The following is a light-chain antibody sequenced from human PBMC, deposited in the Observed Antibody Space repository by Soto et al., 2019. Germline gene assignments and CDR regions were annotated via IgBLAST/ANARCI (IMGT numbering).Light chain of an antibody. J-gene: IGLJ1*01. V-gene: IGLV1-44*01. CDR3: AAWDDSLNGFV. CDR2: TNN. Sequence: QAVVTQPPSASGTPGQRVTISCSGSSSNIGSYTVNWYQQLPGTAPKVLIYTNNQRPSGVPDRFSGSKSGTSASLAISGLQSGDEADYYCAAWDDSLNGFVFGPGTKLTVL. CDR1: SSNIGSYT.